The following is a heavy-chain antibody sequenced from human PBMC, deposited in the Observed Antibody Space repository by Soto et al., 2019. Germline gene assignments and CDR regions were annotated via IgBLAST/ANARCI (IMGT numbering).Heavy chain of an antibody. J-gene: IGHJ3*01. CDR1: GGSISGSGYF. CDR2: MYHSGDT. V-gene: IGHV4-30-2*01. Sequence: ASETLSLTFAVSGGSISGSGYFLIWIRQPPGKGLELIGYMYHSGDTLYRPSLKSRVTISVDMSKNQFSLRLRSVTAADTAVYYCAGAGGRYSDPFDLWGRGTLVTVSS. D-gene: IGHD1-26*01. CDR3: AGAGGRYSDPFDL.